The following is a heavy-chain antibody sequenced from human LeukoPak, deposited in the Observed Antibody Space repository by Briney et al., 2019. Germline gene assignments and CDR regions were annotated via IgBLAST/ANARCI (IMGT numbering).Heavy chain of an antibody. Sequence: ASVKVSCKASGYTFTGYYMHWVRQAPGQGLEWMGWINPNSGGTNYAQKFQGWVTMTRDTSISTAYMELSRLRSDDTAVYYCARAHRYYDILTGYYNFDYWGQGTLVTVSS. CDR2: INPNSGGT. D-gene: IGHD3-9*01. J-gene: IGHJ4*02. CDR3: ARAHRYYDILTGYYNFDY. V-gene: IGHV1-2*04. CDR1: GYTFTGYY.